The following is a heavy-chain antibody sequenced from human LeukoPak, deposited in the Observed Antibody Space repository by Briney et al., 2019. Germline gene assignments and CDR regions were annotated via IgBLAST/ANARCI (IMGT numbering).Heavy chain of an antibody. CDR1: GFTFNSYA. CDR3: VRGNSFDY. V-gene: IGHV3-48*02. Sequence: PGGSLRLSCAASGFTFNSYAMNWVRQAPGKGLQWVSFISSSTSTFYYVDSVKGRFTISRDNAKNSLYLQMDSLRDEDTAVYYCVRGNSFDYWGQGTLVSVSS. CDR2: ISSSTSTF. J-gene: IGHJ4*02.